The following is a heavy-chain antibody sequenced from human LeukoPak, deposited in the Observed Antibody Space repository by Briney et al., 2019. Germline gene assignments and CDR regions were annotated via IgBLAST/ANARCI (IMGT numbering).Heavy chain of an antibody. CDR3: ARVGSDTAMGYYSYYYYMDV. CDR2: ISIRGSTI. V-gene: IGHV3-48*03. CDR1: GYTFSSYE. J-gene: IGHJ6*03. D-gene: IGHD5-18*01. Sequence: QGGGSLRLSCAASGYTFSSYEMNCVREAPGKGLEWVSYISIRGSTIYYADSVKGRFTISRDNAKNSLYLQMNSVRAADTPVYYFARVGSDTAMGYYSYYYYMDVWGKGTTVTVSS.